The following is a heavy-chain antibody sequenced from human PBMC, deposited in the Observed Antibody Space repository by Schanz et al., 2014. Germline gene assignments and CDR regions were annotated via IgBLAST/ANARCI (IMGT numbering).Heavy chain of an antibody. CDR2: IGSSSSRI. V-gene: IGHV3-48*01. CDR1: GFIFRSFG. D-gene: IGHD1-1*01. CDR3: ARDRRNADLDY. Sequence: GQLVESGGGVVQPGKSLRLSCATSGFIFRSFGIHWVRQAPGKGLEWISYIGSSSSRIDHADSVKGRFTVSRDNAKNSLYLQMNSLRAEDTALYYCARDRRNADLDYWGQGTLVTVAS. J-gene: IGHJ4*02.